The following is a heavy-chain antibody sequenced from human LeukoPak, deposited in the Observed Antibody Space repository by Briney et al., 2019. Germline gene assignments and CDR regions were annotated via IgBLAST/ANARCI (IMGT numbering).Heavy chain of an antibody. V-gene: IGHV3-30*04. D-gene: IGHD3-10*01. J-gene: IGHJ4*02. CDR1: GFTFSSYA. Sequence: GGSLRLSCAASGFTFSSYAMHWVRQAPGKGLEWVAVISYDGSNKYYADSVKGRFTISRDNSKNTLYLQMNSLRAEDTALYYCARDGITKATDYWGQGTLVTVSS. CDR2: ISYDGSNK. CDR3: ARDGITKATDY.